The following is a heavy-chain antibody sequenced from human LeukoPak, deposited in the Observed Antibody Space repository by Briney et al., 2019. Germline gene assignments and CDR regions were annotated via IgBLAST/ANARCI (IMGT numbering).Heavy chain of an antibody. CDR3: AELGITMIGGV. CDR1: RFTFSSYS. D-gene: IGHD3-10*02. CDR2: ISSSSSTI. Sequence: PGGSLRLSCAPSRFTFSSYSMNSVRQAPGKGLEWVSYISSSSSTIYYADSVKGRFTISRDNAKNSLYLQMNSLRAEDTAVYYCAELGITMIGGVWGKGTTVTISS. J-gene: IGHJ6*04. V-gene: IGHV3-48*04.